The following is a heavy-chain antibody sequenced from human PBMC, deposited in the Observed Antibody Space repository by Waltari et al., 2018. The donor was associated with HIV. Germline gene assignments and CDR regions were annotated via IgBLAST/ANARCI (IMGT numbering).Heavy chain of an antibody. Sequence: EVQLVESGGGLVTPGGSLRLSCAASGFSFISYNMHWVRQAPGKGLEWVSSISSSSGSVSYPDSLNGRFIVSRDNAKNSLYLQINSLTVEDTAIYYCARQTVLIPNGPSDFWGQGTLVTVSS. V-gene: IGHV3-21*01. CDR1: GFSFISYN. D-gene: IGHD3-9*01. J-gene: IGHJ1*01. CDR2: ISSSSGSV. CDR3: ARQTVLIPNGPSDF.